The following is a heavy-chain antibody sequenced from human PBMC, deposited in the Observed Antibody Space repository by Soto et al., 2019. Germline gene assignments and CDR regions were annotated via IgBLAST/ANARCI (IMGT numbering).Heavy chain of an antibody. Sequence: SVKVSGKASGVTFSSYAISWVRQAPGQGLEWMGGIIPIFGTANYAQKFQGRVTITADKSTSTAYMELSSLRSEDTAVYYCARAAYYYDSSGYYYAHWGQGTLVTVSS. V-gene: IGHV1-69*06. D-gene: IGHD3-22*01. CDR1: GVTFSSYA. CDR2: IIPIFGTA. J-gene: IGHJ4*02. CDR3: ARAAYYYDSSGYYYAH.